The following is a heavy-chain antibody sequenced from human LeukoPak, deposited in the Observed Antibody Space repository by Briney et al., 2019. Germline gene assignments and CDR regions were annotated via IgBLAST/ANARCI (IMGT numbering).Heavy chain of an antibody. CDR3: ARVIGWDEPFDI. Sequence: PGGSLRLSCSASGFPLSSYWMHWVRQAPGKGLVWVPRINTDGSSTNYADSVKGRFTVSRDNAKNTLYLQMNSLRAEDTAVYYCARVIGWDEPFDIWGQGTMVTVSS. D-gene: IGHD1-26*01. V-gene: IGHV3-74*01. CDR1: GFPLSSYW. CDR2: INTDGSST. J-gene: IGHJ3*02.